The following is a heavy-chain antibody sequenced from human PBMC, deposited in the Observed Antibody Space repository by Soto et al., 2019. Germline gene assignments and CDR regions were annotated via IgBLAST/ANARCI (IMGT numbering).Heavy chain of an antibody. Sequence: QVQLVQSGAEVKKPGSSVKVSCKASGGTFSSYAISWVRQAPGQGLEWMGGIIPIFGTANYAQKFQGRVTITADESTGTAYMELARLRSEDTAGYSGARHPGGRGYYSGMDVLGQGTTVTVSS. J-gene: IGHJ6*02. CDR2: IIPIFGTA. CDR3: ARHPGGRGYYSGMDV. CDR1: GGTFSSYA. V-gene: IGHV1-69*12. D-gene: IGHD2-15*01.